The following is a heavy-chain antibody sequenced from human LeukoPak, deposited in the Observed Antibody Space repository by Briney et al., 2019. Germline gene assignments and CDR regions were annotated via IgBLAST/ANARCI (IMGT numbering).Heavy chain of an antibody. CDR1: GFTFDNYG. Sequence: PGGSLRLSCAASGFTFDNYGMTWVRQAPGKGLEWVSGISGSGETTYYANSVKGRFTISKDNSKNTLYLQMNSLRSADTAVYYCAKVGWEMASPWVDYWGQGTLVTVSS. V-gene: IGHV3-23*01. J-gene: IGHJ4*02. CDR3: AKVGWEMASPWVDY. CDR2: ISGSGETT. D-gene: IGHD5-24*01.